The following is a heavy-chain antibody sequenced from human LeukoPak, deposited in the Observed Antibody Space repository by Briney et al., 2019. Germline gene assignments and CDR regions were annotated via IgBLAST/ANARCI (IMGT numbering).Heavy chain of an antibody. D-gene: IGHD3-10*01. V-gene: IGHV4-38-2*01. CDR1: GYSFSSDYY. J-gene: IGHJ6*04. CDR3: ASYYASGVSAYNYYGMDV. CDR2: MSHNRGT. Sequence: PSETLSLTCAVSGYSFSSDYYWGWIRQPPGKGLEWIGSMSHNRGTYYNPSLKSRVTISMDTSKNQFSLRLSSVTAADTAVYYCASYYASGVSAYNYYGMDVWGKGTTVTVSS.